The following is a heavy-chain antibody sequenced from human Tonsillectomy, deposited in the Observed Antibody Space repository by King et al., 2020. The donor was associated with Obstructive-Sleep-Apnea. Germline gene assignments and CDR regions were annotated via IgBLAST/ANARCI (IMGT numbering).Heavy chain of an antibody. Sequence: QLQESGPGLVKPSETLSLTCTVSGGSISSYYWSWIRQPPGKGLEWMGYIYYSGSTNYNPSLKSRVTISVDTSKNQFSLKLSSVTAADTAVYYCARDRGFGVDPGGQGTLVTVSS. D-gene: IGHD3-10*01. CDR1: GGSISSYY. CDR3: ARDRGFGVDP. CDR2: IYYSGST. J-gene: IGHJ5*02. V-gene: IGHV4-59*01.